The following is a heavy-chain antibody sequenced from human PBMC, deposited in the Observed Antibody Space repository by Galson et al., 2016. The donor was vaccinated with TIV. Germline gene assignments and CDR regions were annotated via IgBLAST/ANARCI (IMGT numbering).Heavy chain of an antibody. CDR3: ARTTPPPVSSNGWNDAFDF. CDR1: GFTFSSYW. D-gene: IGHD6-19*01. J-gene: IGHJ3*01. V-gene: IGHV3-23*01. CDR2: VTGRSRST. Sequence: SLRLSCAASGFTFSSYWMSWVRQAPGKGLEWVSVVTGRSRSTHYADSVRGRFTISRDNSRNTLSLQMNSLRVEDTAVYYCARTTPPPVSSNGWNDAFDFWGQGTIVTVSS.